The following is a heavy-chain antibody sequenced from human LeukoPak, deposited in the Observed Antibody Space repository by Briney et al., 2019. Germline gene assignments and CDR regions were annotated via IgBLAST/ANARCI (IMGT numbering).Heavy chain of an antibody. V-gene: IGHV3-33*01. CDR2: IWFDGSNK. Sequence: GGSLRLSCTWSLFTFSSYRMHWVRQAPGKGLEWVAVIWFDGSNKYNADSVKGRFTISRDNSKNTLYLQMNSLRAEDTAVYYCERDLGCGCSDYSYWGQGTLVTVSS. CDR1: LFTFSSYR. CDR3: ERDLGCGCSDYSY. J-gene: IGHJ4*02. D-gene: IGHD2-8*01.